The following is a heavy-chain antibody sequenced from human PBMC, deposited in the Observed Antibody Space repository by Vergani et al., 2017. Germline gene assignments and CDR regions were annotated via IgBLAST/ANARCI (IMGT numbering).Heavy chain of an antibody. V-gene: IGHV3-33*01. CDR3: ARDQVPAAIRLNVGNYRDV. J-gene: IGHJ6*03. CDR2: IYYDGSNA. D-gene: IGHD2-2*02. CDR1: RSTFKTYG. Sequence: QGQLVESGGGIVQPGRSLTLSCVASRSTFKTYGMHWVRQAPGKGLEWVGLIYYDGSNAYYADSVKGRFTISRDNSKNTLYLQMSSLRAEDTAVYYCARDQVPAAIRLNVGNYRDVLGKGTTVIVSS.